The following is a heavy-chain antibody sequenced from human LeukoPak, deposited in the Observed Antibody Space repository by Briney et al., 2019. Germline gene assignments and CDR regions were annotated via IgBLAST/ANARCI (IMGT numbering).Heavy chain of an antibody. J-gene: IGHJ3*02. V-gene: IGHV1-69*01. D-gene: IGHD4-17*01. CDR1: GGTFSSYA. Sequence: GASVKVSCKASGGTFSSYAISWVRQAPGQGLEWMGGIIPIFGTANYAQKFQGRVTITADESTSTAYMELSSLRSEDTAVYYCASPSSATVTTWDAFDIWGQGTMVTVSS. CDR2: IIPIFGTA. CDR3: ASPSSATVTTWDAFDI.